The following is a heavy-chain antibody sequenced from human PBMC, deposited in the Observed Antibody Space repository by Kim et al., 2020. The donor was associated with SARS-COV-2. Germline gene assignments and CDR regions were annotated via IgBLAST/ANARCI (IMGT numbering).Heavy chain of an antibody. J-gene: IGHJ5*02. Sequence: SETLSLTCAVYGGSFSGYYWNWIRQPPGKGLERVGEINHSGSTNYNPSLKSRVTISVDTSKNQFSLKLSSVTAADTAVYYCARGAYSSSWYGVRHCFDLWGQGTLVTVSS. D-gene: IGHD6-13*01. CDR2: INHSGST. CDR1: GGSFSGYY. V-gene: IGHV4-34*01. CDR3: ARGAYSSSWYGVRHCFDL.